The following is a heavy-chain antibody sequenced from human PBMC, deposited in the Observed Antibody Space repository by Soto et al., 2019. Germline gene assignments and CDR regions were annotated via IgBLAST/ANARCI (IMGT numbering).Heavy chain of an antibody. D-gene: IGHD6-19*01. Sequence: SETLSLTCTVSGYSISSGSYCGWIRQPPGKGPEWIASIYHGGTTFYNPSLKSRVTVSVDKSNNQFSLKLRSVTAADTAVSYCAKAHVIVVAGSTFDYWGLGTLVTVSS. CDR3: AKAHVIVVAGSTFDY. V-gene: IGHV4-38-2*02. CDR2: IYHGGTT. CDR1: GYSISSGSY. J-gene: IGHJ4*01.